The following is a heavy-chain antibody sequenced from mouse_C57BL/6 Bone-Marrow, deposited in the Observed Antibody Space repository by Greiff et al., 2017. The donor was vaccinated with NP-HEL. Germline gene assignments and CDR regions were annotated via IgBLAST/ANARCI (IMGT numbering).Heavy chain of an antibody. CDR1: GFNIKDYY. Sequence: VQLQQSGAELVKPGASVKLSCTASGFNIKDYYMHWVKQRTEQGLEWIGRIDPEDGDTKYAPKFQGKATITADTSSNTAYLQLSSLTSEDTAVYYCAIYYGSSYGYFDVWGTGTTVTVSS. CDR3: AIYYGSSYGYFDV. J-gene: IGHJ1*03. D-gene: IGHD1-1*01. CDR2: IDPEDGDT. V-gene: IGHV14-2*01.